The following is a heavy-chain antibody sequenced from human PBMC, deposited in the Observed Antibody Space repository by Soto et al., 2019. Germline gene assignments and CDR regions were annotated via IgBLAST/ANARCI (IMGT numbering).Heavy chain of an antibody. CDR3: TRPIAAAGTPVDY. D-gene: IGHD6-13*01. CDR1: GFTFSGSA. J-gene: IGHJ4*02. Sequence: PGGSLRLSCAASGFTFSGSAMHLVRQASGKGLEWVGRIRSKANSYATAYAASVKGRFTISRDDSKNTAYLQMNSPKTEDTAVYYCTRPIAAAGTPVDYWGQGTLVTVS. CDR2: IRSKANSYAT. V-gene: IGHV3-73*01.